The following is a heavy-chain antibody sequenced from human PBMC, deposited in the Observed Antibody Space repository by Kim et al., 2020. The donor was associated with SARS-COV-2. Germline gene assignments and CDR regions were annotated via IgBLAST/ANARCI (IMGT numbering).Heavy chain of an antibody. J-gene: IGHJ4*02. V-gene: IGHV3-30*18. D-gene: IGHD6-19*01. CDR1: GFTFSSYG. Sequence: GGSLRLSCAVSGFTFSSYGMHWVRQAPGKGLEWVAVLSYDGKNKYYGEAVKGRFTISRDNSKNTLDLQIHSLRVEDTAVYYCAKEDAVAVAGGFDCWGQGTLVTVS. CDR2: LSYDGKNK. CDR3: AKEDAVAVAGGFDC.